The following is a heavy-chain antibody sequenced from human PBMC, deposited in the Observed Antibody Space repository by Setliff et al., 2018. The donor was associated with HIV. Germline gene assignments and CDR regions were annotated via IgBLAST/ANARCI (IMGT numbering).Heavy chain of an antibody. CDR2: ISAYNGST. Sequence: ASVKVSCKASGYTFTNFGIGWVRQAPGQGLEWMGWISAYNGSTSYAQKFQGRVTMTTDTSTSTAYMELRSLRSDDTAVYYCARDKWELLTSFYYYYGMDVWGQGTTVTVSS. CDR3: ARDKWELLTSFYYYYGMDV. CDR1: GYTFTNFG. D-gene: IGHD1-26*01. J-gene: IGHJ6*02. V-gene: IGHV1-18*01.